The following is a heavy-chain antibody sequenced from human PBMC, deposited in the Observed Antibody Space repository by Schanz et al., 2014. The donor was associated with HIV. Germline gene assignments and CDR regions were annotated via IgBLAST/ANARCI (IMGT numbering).Heavy chain of an antibody. CDR3: ARSSDYYGMDV. CDR1: GFTFSSHN. CDR2: ISTGSSYI. Sequence: EVQLVESGGGLVKPGGSLRLSCAASGFTFSSHNINWVRQAPGKGLAWVSSISTGSSYIYYADSVKGRFTISRDNAKNSLYLQMNSLRAEDTAVYYCARSSDYYGMDVWGQGTTVTVSS. J-gene: IGHJ6*02. V-gene: IGHV3-21*01.